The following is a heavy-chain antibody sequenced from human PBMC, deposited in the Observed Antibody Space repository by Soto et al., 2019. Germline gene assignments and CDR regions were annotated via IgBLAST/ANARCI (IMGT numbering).Heavy chain of an antibody. Sequence: GGSLSLSCAASGFRFSIYAMNWVRQAPGKGLEWVSGISGGGGSTYYADSVKGRFTISRDNSKNTLYLQMNSLRVEDTAVYYCAKDPTSYDSSAQFDSWGQGTLVTVSS. V-gene: IGHV3-23*01. CDR3: AKDPTSYDSSAQFDS. CDR1: GFRFSIYA. D-gene: IGHD3-22*01. J-gene: IGHJ4*02. CDR2: ISGGGGST.